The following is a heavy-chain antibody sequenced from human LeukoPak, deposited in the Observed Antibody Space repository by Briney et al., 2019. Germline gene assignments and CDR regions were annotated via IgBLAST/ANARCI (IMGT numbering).Heavy chain of an antibody. D-gene: IGHD4-11*01. J-gene: IGHJ2*01. Sequence: GGSLRLSCAASGFTFSSYSMDWVRQAPGKGLEWVSSISTSSSYIYYSDSVKGRFTISRDNAKNSLYLQMNSLRAEDTAVYYCARVGSVTSGWYFDLWGRGTLVTVSS. CDR3: ARVGSVTSGWYFDL. CDR1: GFTFSSYS. CDR2: ISTSSSYI. V-gene: IGHV3-21*01.